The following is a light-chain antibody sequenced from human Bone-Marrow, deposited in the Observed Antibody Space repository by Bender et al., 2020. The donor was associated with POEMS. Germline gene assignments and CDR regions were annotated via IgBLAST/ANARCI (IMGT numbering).Light chain of an antibody. V-gene: IGLV3-10*01. J-gene: IGLJ3*02. Sequence: SNELTQPPSVSVSPGQTARITCSGDVLTKKYGYWYQQKSGQAPVLVIYEDSKRPSGIPERFSGSSSGTTATLTISGAQVVDEADYFCYSTDSAGDQAVFGGGTKLTVL. CDR2: EDS. CDR1: VLTKKY. CDR3: YSTDSAGDQAV.